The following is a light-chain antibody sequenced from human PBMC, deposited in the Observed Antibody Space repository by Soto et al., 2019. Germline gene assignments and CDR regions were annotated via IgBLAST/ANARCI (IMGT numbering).Light chain of an antibody. V-gene: IGKV3-20*01. CDR2: GAS. CDR1: QSVSSSY. Sequence: EIVLTQSPGTLSLSPGERATLSCRASQSVSSSYLAWYQQKPGKAPRLLIYGASSRATGIPDRFSGSGAGTEFSLTISRLEPEDFAGYYCQQYGSSPLYTFGQGTKLEIK. J-gene: IGKJ2*01. CDR3: QQYGSSPLYT.